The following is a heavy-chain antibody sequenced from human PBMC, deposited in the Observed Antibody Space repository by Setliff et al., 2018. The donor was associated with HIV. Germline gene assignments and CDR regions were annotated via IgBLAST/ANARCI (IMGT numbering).Heavy chain of an antibody. CDR1: GGSFSGYY. J-gene: IGHJ5*02. CDR3: ARWQWLANWFDP. D-gene: IGHD6-19*01. V-gene: IGHV4-34*01. Sequence: LSLTCAVYGGSFSGYYWSWIRQPPGKGLEWIGEINHSGSTNYNPSLKSRVTISVDTSKNQFSLKLSSVAAADTAVYYCARWQWLANWFDPWGQGTLVTSPQ. CDR2: INHSGST.